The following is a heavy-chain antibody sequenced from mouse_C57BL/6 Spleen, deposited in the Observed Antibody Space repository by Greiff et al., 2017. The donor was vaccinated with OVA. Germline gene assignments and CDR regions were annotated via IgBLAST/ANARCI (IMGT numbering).Heavy chain of an antibody. CDR2: IDPSDSYT. J-gene: IGHJ2*01. CDR1: GYTFTSYW. CDR3: ARRPSYYSNYGFGY. Sequence: QVLLQQPGAELVKPGASVKLSCKASGYTFTSYWMQWVQQRPGQGLEWIGEIDPSDSYTNYNQKFKGKATLTVDTPSSTAYMQLSSLTSEDSAVYYCARRPSYYSNYGFGYWGQGATLTVAS. V-gene: IGHV1-50*01. D-gene: IGHD2-5*01.